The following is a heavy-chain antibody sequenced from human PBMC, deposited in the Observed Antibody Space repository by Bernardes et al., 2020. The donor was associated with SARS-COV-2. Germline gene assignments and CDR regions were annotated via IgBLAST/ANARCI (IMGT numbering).Heavy chain of an antibody. D-gene: IGHD2-21*01. CDR2: IWYDGSNK. J-gene: IGHJ6*02. Sequence: GGSLRLSCAASGFTFSSYGMHWVRQAPGKGLEWVAVIWYDGSNKYYADSVKGRFTISRDNSKNILYLQMNSLRVEDTAVYYCVRRFCAVSSACGNFYGMGVWGQGTTVTVYS. CDR1: GFTFSSYG. V-gene: IGHV3-33*01. CDR3: VRRFCAVSSACGNFYGMGV.